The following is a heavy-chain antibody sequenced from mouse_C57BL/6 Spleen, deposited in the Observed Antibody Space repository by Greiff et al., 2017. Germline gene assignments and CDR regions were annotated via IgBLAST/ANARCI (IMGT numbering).Heavy chain of an antibody. D-gene: IGHD4-1*01. J-gene: IGHJ1*03. CDR1: GYTFTSYW. CDR3: ARGGPANWDWYFDV. Sequence: QVQLKESGAELVKPGASVKLSCKASGYTFTSYWMHWVKQRPGRGLEWIGRIDPNSGGTKYNEKFKSKATLTVDKPSSTAYMQLSSLTSEDSAVYYCARGGPANWDWYFDVWGTGTTVTVSS. V-gene: IGHV1-72*01. CDR2: IDPNSGGT.